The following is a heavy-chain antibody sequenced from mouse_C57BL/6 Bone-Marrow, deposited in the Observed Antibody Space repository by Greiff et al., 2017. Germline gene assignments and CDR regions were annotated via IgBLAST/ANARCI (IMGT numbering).Heavy chain of an antibody. J-gene: IGHJ2*01. D-gene: IGHD4-1*01. Sequence: VQLQQSGPELVKPGASVKISCKASGYAFSSSWMNWVKQRPGKGLEWIGRIYPGDGDTNYNGKFKGKATLTADKSSSTAYMQLSSLTSEDSAVYFCARAGEGAFDYWGQGTTLTVSS. CDR3: ARAGEGAFDY. CDR1: GYAFSSSW. V-gene: IGHV1-82*01. CDR2: IYPGDGDT.